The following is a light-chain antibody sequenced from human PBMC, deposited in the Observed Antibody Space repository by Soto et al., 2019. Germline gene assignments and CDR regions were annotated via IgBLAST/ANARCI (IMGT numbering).Light chain of an antibody. J-gene: IGKJ1*01. CDR2: GAS. CDR1: QSVSDIY. Sequence: EIVLTQSPGTLSLSPGERATLSCRASQSVSDIYLAWYQQRAGQAPRLLLCGASRRATGIPDRFSGSGSGTDFTLTISRLEPEDFAVYYCQQFGSSPRTFGPGTKVDIK. CDR3: QQFGSSPRT. V-gene: IGKV3-20*01.